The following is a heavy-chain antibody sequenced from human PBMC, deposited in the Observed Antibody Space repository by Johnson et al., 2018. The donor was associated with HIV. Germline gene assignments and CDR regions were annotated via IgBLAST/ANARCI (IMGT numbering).Heavy chain of an antibody. CDR1: GFTLSTYG. D-gene: IGHD6-6*01. J-gene: IGHJ3*02. Sequence: QVQLVESGGGVVQPGRSLRLSCVASGFTLSTYGMHWVSYIDSSGSGIYYADSVKGRFTISRDNSKNTLYLQMNSLRAEDTAVYYCAKGGIATRFFDIWGQGTLVTVSS. V-gene: IGHV3-NL1*01. CDR2: IDSSGSGI. CDR3: AKGGIATRFFDI.